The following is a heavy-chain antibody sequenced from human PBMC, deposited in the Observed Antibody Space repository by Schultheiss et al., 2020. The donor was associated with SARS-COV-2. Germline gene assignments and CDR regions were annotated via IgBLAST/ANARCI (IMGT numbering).Heavy chain of an antibody. J-gene: IGHJ3*02. D-gene: IGHD2-15*01. CDR2: IYHSGST. V-gene: IGHV4-30-2*01. CDR1: GGSISSGGYY. CDR3: ASGYCSGGSCYSRSAFDI. Sequence: SETLSLTCTVSGGSISSGGYYWSWIRQHPGKGLEWIGYIYHSGSTYYNPSLKSRVTISVDRSKNQFSLKLSSVTAADTAVYYCASGYCSGGSCYSRSAFDIWGQGTMVTVSS.